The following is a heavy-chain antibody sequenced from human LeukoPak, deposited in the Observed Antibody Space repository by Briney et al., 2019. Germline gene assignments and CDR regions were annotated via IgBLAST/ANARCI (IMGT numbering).Heavy chain of an antibody. D-gene: IGHD5-12*01. CDR1: GGTFNSYA. V-gene: IGHV3-30-3*02. Sequence: SCKASGGTFNSYAMHWVRQAPGKGLEWVAVISYDGSNKYYADSVKGRFTISRDNSKNTLYLQMSSLGAEDTAVYFCAKDHSRSGYDKGLLDYWGQGTLVTVSS. CDR2: ISYDGSNK. J-gene: IGHJ4*02. CDR3: AKDHSRSGYDKGLLDY.